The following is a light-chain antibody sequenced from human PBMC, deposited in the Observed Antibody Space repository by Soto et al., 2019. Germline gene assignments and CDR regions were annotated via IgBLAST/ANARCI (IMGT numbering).Light chain of an antibody. J-gene: IGKJ4*01. CDR1: QSVSNN. CDR2: GAS. CDR3: QQYNNWPLT. V-gene: IGKV3D-15*01. Sequence: EIVLTQSPGTLSLPPGERATLSCRASQSVSNNYLAWYQQKPGQAPRLLIYGASNRATGIPDRFSGSGSGTEFTLTISSLQSEDFAVYSCQQYNNWPLTFGGGTKVDIK.